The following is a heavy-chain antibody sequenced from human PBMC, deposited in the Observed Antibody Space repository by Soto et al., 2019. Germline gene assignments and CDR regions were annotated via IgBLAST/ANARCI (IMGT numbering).Heavy chain of an antibody. Sequence: EVQLVQSGAEVKKPGESLKISCKGSGYSFTSYWIGWVRQMPGKGLEWMGIIYPGDSDTRYSPSFQGQVTISADKSISTAYLQWSSLKASDTARYYCARMVRDIVLVAGPSWFDPWGQGTLVTVSS. V-gene: IGHV5-51*01. D-gene: IGHD2-2*01. CDR2: IYPGDSDT. CDR1: GYSFTSYW. CDR3: ARMVRDIVLVAGPSWFDP. J-gene: IGHJ5*02.